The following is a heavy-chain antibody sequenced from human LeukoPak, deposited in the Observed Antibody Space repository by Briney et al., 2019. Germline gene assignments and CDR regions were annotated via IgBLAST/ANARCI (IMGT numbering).Heavy chain of an antibody. Sequence: SETLSLTCAVYGGSFSGYYWSWIRQPPGKGLEWIGEINHSGSTNYNPSLKSRVTISVDTSKNQFSLKLSSVTAADTAVYYCARRTVRGVIAYWGQGTLVTVSS. CDR3: ARRTVRGVIAY. CDR2: INHSGST. CDR1: GGSFSGYY. J-gene: IGHJ4*02. D-gene: IGHD3-10*01. V-gene: IGHV4-34*01.